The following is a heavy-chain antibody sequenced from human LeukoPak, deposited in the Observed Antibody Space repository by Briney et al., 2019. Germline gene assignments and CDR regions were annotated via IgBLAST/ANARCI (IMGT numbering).Heavy chain of an antibody. Sequence: PSETLSLTCAVYGGSFSGYYWSWIRQPPGKGPEWIGEINHSGSTNYNPSLKSRVTISVDTSKNQFSLKLSPVTAADTAVYYCARGRRWLRFAGPLVDYWGQGTLVTVSS. J-gene: IGHJ4*02. D-gene: IGHD5-12*01. V-gene: IGHV4-34*01. CDR2: INHSGST. CDR1: GGSFSGYY. CDR3: ARGRRWLRFAGPLVDY.